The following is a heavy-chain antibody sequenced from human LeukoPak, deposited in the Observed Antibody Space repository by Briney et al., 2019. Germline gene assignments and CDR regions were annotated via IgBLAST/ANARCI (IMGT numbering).Heavy chain of an antibody. V-gene: IGHV4-61*02. CDR3: ARDTATMGYYYGMDV. CDR2: IYTSGST. Sequence: SETLSLTCTVSGGSISSGSYYWSWIRQPAGTGLEWIGRIYTSGSTNYNPSPKSRVTISVDTSKNQFSLKLSSVTAADTAVYYCARDTATMGYYYGMDVWGQGTTVTVSS. CDR1: GGSISSGSYY. D-gene: IGHD2-15*01. J-gene: IGHJ6*02.